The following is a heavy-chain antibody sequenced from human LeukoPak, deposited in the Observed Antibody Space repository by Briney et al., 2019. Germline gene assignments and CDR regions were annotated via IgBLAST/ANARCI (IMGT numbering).Heavy chain of an antibody. CDR2: IIPIFGTP. J-gene: IGHJ4*02. CDR3: ARRSRDCSGGSCYAPFDY. D-gene: IGHD2-15*01. Sequence: SVNLSCKSSGGSLSSYAISWVRQAPGQGLEWMGGIIPIFGTPNYAQKFPGRVTIITDAPTGTAYMELSSLRSEDTAVYYCARRSRDCSGGSCYAPFDYWGQGTLVTVSS. V-gene: IGHV1-69*05. CDR1: GGSLSSYA.